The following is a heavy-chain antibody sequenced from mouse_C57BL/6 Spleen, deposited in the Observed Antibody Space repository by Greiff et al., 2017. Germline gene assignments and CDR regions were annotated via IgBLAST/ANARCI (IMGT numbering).Heavy chain of an antibody. J-gene: IGHJ1*03. CDR1: GYSITSGYY. CDR2: ISYDGSN. V-gene: IGHV3-6*01. D-gene: IGHD2-5*01. Sequence: EVKLVESGPGLVKPSQSLSLTCSVTGYSITSGYYWNWIRQFPGNKLEWMGYISYDGSNNYNPSLKNRISITRDTSKNQFFLKLNSVTTEDTATYYCARDYSNYDRYFDVWGTGTTVTVSS. CDR3: ARDYSNYDRYFDV.